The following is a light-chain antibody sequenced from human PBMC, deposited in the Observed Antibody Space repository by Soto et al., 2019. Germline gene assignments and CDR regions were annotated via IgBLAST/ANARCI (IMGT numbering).Light chain of an antibody. CDR3: SSFTRRVTFV. CDR1: RSDVGAYNY. CDR2: EVT. V-gene: IGLV2-14*01. Sequence: QSALTQPASVSGSPGQSIAISCTGTRSDVGAYNYVSWYQQHPGKAPKLMISEVTNRPSGVSDRFSGSKSGNTASLTISGLQAEDEADYYCSSFTRRVTFVFGTGTKLTVL. J-gene: IGLJ1*01.